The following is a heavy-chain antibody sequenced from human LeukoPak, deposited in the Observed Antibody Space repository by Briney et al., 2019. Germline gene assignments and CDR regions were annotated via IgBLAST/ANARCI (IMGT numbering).Heavy chain of an antibody. CDR2: MNPNSGDT. D-gene: IGHD3-10*01. CDR1: GHTFSTYD. J-gene: IGHJ4*02. V-gene: IGHV1-8*01. Sequence: ASVKVSCKASGHTFSTYDINWVRQATGQGLEWMGWMNPNSGDTGYALKFQGRVTMTRNTSITTAYMELSSLRSEDTAIYYCVRVKTYYYGSGRTFDYWGQGTLVTVSS. CDR3: VRVKTYYYGSGRTFDY.